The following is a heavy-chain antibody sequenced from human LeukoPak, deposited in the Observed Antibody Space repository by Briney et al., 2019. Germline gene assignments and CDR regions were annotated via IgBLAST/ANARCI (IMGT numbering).Heavy chain of an antibody. Sequence: GGSLRLSCAASGFTFSNAWMSWVRQAPGKGLEWVGRIKSKTDGGTTDYAAPVKGRFTISRDDSKNTLYLQMNSLKTEDTAVYYCTTGQTYYYDSSGYYPYSDWGQGTLVTVSS. CDR3: TTGQTYYYDSSGYYPYSD. CDR2: IKSKTDGGTT. CDR1: GFTFSNAW. V-gene: IGHV3-15*01. D-gene: IGHD3-22*01. J-gene: IGHJ4*02.